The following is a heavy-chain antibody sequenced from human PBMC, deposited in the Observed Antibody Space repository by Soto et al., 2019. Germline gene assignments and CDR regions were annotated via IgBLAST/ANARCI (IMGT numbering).Heavy chain of an antibody. V-gene: IGHV3-48*01. CDR2: IISSGDII. CDR3: ARAPNGTKNWFDP. Sequence: EMQLVESGGGLVQPGGSLRLSCAASGLSVSRYSMNWVRQAPGKGLEWVSFIISSGDIIHYADSVKGRFTISRDNVKNSLHLQMNSLRTEDTAVYYCARAPNGTKNWFDPWGQGTLVTVSS. J-gene: IGHJ5*02. CDR1: GLSVSRYS.